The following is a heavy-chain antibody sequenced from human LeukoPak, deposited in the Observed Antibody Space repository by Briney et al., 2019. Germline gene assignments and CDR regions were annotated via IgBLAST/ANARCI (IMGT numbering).Heavy chain of an antibody. J-gene: IGHJ3*02. V-gene: IGHV3-21*01. CDR3: ARELRGQLERRSAFDI. Sequence: PGGSLRLSCAASGFRFSRYGMNWVRQAPGKGLEWVSSIDSSSSYIYYADSVQGRFTISRDNAKDSLYLQMNSLRAEDTAVYYCARELRGQLERRSAFDIWGQGTMVTVSS. CDR2: IDSSSSYI. D-gene: IGHD1-1*01. CDR1: GFRFSRYG.